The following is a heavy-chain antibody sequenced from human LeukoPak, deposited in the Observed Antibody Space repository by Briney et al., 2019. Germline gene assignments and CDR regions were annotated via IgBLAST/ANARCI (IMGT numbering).Heavy chain of an antibody. CDR2: ISSSGSTI. J-gene: IGHJ4*02. Sequence: PGGSLRLSCAASGFTFSSYEMNWVRQAPGKGLEWVSYISSSGSTISYADSVKGRFTISRDNSKNTLYLQMNSLRAEDTAVYYCARSKIGVEGSPFDYWGQGTLVTVSS. CDR3: ARSKIGVEGSPFDY. D-gene: IGHD3-10*01. V-gene: IGHV3-48*03. CDR1: GFTFSSYE.